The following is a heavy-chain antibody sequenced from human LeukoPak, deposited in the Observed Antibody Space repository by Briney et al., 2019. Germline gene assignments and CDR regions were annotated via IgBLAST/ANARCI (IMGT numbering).Heavy chain of an antibody. Sequence: GESLKISCKASGYTFTSYWIGWVRQMPGKGLEWMGIIYPGDSDTRYSPSFQGQVTISADKSITTAYLQWRSLRASDTAMYYCARGPFSEFDPWGQGTLVTVSS. J-gene: IGHJ5*02. V-gene: IGHV5-51*01. CDR1: GYTFTSYW. CDR2: IYPGDSDT. CDR3: ARGPFSEFDP. D-gene: IGHD3-16*01.